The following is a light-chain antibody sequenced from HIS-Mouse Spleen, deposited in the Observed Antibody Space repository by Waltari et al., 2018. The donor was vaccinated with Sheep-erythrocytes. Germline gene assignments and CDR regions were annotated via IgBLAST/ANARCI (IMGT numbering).Light chain of an antibody. CDR1: SSALGSYNL. V-gene: IGLV2-23*01. CDR2: EGS. J-gene: IGLJ3*02. Sequence: QSALTQPASVSGSPGQSFTISCLVTSSALGSYNLVSWYQQHPGKAPKLIIYEGSKRPSGVSNRFSGSKSGNTASLTISGLQAEDEADYYCCSYAGSSTWVFGGGTKLTVL. CDR3: CSYAGSSTWV.